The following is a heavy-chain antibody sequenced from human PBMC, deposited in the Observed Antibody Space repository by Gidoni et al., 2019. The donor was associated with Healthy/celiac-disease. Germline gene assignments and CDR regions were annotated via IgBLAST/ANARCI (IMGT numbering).Heavy chain of an antibody. Sequence: QVQLVQSGAEVKKPGSSVKVSCKASGGTFSSYAISWVRQAPGQVLEWMGGIIPIFGTANYAQKFQGRVTITADESTSTAYMELSSLRSEDTAVYYCARVRGVEMATIGYFDLWGRGTLVTVSS. J-gene: IGHJ2*01. D-gene: IGHD3-10*01. CDR1: GGTFSSYA. CDR2: IIPIFGTA. CDR3: ARVRGVEMATIGYFDL. V-gene: IGHV1-69*01.